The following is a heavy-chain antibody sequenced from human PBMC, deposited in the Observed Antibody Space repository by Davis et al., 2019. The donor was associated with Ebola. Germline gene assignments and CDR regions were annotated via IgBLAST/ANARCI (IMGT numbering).Heavy chain of an antibody. J-gene: IGHJ4*02. V-gene: IGHV4-34*01. CDR3: ARGRDCSSTSCYIFRVTYFDY. Sequence: SETLSLTCAVYGGSFSGYYWSWIRQPPGKGLEWIGEINHSGSTNYNPSLKSRVTIYVDTSKNQFSLKLSSVTAADTAVYYCARGRDCSSTSCYIFRVTYFDYWGQGTLVTVSS. CDR2: INHSGST. CDR1: GGSFSGYY. D-gene: IGHD2-2*02.